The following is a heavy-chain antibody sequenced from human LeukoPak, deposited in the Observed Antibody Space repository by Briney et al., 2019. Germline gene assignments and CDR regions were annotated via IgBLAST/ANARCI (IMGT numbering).Heavy chain of an antibody. D-gene: IGHD6-13*01. J-gene: IGHJ4*02. Sequence: ASVTVSCKVSGYTFTSYGISWVRQAPGQGLEWMGWISAYNGNTNFAKMLQGTVTLTTDTSTSTAYMELRSLTSDDTTVYYCARYPLSYSSNWHYYFDYWGQGTLLTVSS. CDR2: ISAYNGNT. CDR1: GYTFTSYG. V-gene: IGHV1-18*01. CDR3: ARYPLSYSSNWHYYFDY.